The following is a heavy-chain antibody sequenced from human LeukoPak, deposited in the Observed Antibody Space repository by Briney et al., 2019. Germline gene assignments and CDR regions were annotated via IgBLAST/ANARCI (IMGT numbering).Heavy chain of an antibody. CDR3: ARDGGYYYDSSGYYFEY. Sequence: ASVKVSCKASGYTFTSYGIIWVRQAPGQGLEWMGWISGHNGNTNYAQKLQGRVTMTTDTSTSTAYMELRSLRSDDTAVYYCARDGGYYYDSSGYYFEYWGQGTLVTVSS. V-gene: IGHV1-18*01. D-gene: IGHD3-22*01. CDR2: ISGHNGNT. J-gene: IGHJ4*02. CDR1: GYTFTSYG.